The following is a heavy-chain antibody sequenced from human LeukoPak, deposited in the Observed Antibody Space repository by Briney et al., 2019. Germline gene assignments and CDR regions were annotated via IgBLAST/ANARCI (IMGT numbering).Heavy chain of an antibody. CDR3: ARGGTLPLRPDDY. Sequence: ASVKVSCKASGYTFTSYDINWVRQATGQGLEWMGWMNPNSGNTSYPQKFQGRVTMTRDTSTSTVYMELSSLTSEDTAVYFCARGGTLPLRPDDYWGQGTLVTVSS. CDR1: GYTFTSYD. CDR2: MNPNSGNT. V-gene: IGHV1-8*01. J-gene: IGHJ4*02. D-gene: IGHD1-14*01.